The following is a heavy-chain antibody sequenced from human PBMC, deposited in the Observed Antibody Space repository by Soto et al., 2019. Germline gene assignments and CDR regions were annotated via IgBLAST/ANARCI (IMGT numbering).Heavy chain of an antibody. CDR2: IIPIFGTA. D-gene: IGHD3-3*01. V-gene: IGHV1-69*01. Sequence: QVQLVQSGAEVKKPGSSVKVSCKASGGTFSSYAISWVRQAPGQGLEWMGGIIPIFGTANYAQKFQGRVTMTADESTSTDYMELSSRGSEDTAVYYCARVVTIFGVVNYYYGMDVWGQGTTVTVSS. J-gene: IGHJ6*02. CDR1: GGTFSSYA. CDR3: ARVVTIFGVVNYYYGMDV.